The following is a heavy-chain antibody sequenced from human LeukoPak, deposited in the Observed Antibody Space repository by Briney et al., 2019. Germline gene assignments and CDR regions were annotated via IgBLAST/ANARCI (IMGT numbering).Heavy chain of an antibody. V-gene: IGHV4-39*01. CDR1: GGSISSSSYY. CDR2: IYYSGST. Sequence: SETLSLTCTVSGGSISSSSYYWGWIRQPPGKVLEWIGSIYYSGSTYYNPSLKSRVTISVDTSKNQFSLKLSSVTAADTAVYYCARHGIAVAGSFDYWGQGTLATVSS. CDR3: ARHGIAVAGSFDY. J-gene: IGHJ4*02. D-gene: IGHD6-19*01.